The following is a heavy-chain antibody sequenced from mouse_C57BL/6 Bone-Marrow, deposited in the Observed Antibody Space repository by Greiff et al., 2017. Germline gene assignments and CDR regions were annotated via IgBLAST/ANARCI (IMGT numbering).Heavy chain of an antibody. D-gene: IGHD1-1*01. CDR1: GYTFTDYY. J-gene: IGHJ1*03. CDR2: INPYNGGT. V-gene: IGHV1-19*01. Sequence: EVKLQQSGPVLVKPGASVKMSCKASGYTFTDYYMNWVKQSHGKSLEWIGVINPYNGGTSYNQKFKGKATLTVDKSSSTAYMELNSLTSEDSAVYYCVYYGSSYVRYFDVWGTGTTVTVSS. CDR3: VYYGSSYVRYFDV.